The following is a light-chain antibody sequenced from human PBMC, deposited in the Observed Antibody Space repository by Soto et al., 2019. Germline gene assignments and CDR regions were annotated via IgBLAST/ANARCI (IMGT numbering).Light chain of an antibody. CDR1: SGHSSYA. CDR3: SSYTSSSTLDVV. J-gene: IGLJ2*01. V-gene: IGLV4-69*01. Sequence: QSVLTQSPSASASLGASVKLTCTLSSGHSSYAIAWHQQQPNEGPRFLMEVHSDGSHSKGDGIPDRFSGSTSGTERYLTIASLQSEDEADYYGSSYTSSSTLDVVFGGGTKLTVL. CDR2: VHSDGSH.